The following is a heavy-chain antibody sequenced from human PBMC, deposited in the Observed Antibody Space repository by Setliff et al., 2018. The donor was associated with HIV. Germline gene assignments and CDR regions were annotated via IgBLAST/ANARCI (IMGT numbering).Heavy chain of an antibody. CDR1: GASITSHY. CDR2: IYSTGST. CDR3: NIYYYYYMDV. Sequence: SETLSLTCTVSGASITSHYWSWIRRSPGRELEWIGYIYSTGSTNYNPSLKSRVTISLDTSKNQFSLKLSSVTAADTAVYYCNIYYYYYMDVWGKGTTVTVSS. J-gene: IGHJ6*03. V-gene: IGHV4-59*11.